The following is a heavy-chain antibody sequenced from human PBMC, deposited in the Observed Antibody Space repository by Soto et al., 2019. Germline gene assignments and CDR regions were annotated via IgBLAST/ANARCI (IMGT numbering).Heavy chain of an antibody. CDR3: ARSFHYGSGSKYYFDS. Sequence: ASVKVSCKASGYTFTSYYIHWVRQAPGQGLEWMGIINPSGASTTYAQKFQGRVTMTRDTSTSTVYMELSSLRSEDTAVFYCARSFHYGSGSKYYFDSWGQGTLVTVSS. V-gene: IGHV1-46*03. J-gene: IGHJ4*02. CDR2: INPSGAST. D-gene: IGHD3-10*01. CDR1: GYTFTSYY.